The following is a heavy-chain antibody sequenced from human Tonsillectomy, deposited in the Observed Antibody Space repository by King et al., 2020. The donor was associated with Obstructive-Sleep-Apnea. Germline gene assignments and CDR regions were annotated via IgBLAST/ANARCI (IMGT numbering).Heavy chain of an antibody. Sequence: LQLQESGPGLVKPSETLSLTCTVSGFSISSGYFWGWIRQPPGKGLEWIGIIYHSGRTYYNPSLKSRVTISVDTSKNQFSLKLNSVTAADTAVYYCARSFSDDSSGYYYDNCFDPWGRGTLVTVSS. CDR3: ARSFSDDSSGYYYDNCFDP. J-gene: IGHJ5*02. CDR2: IYHSGRT. D-gene: IGHD3-22*01. V-gene: IGHV4-38-2*02. CDR1: GFSISSGYF.